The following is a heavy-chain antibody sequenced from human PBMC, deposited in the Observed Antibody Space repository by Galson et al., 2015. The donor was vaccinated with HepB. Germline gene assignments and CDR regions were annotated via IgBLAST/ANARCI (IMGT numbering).Heavy chain of an antibody. CDR1: GFTFSNAW. CDR2: IKSKTDGGTT. D-gene: IGHD2-15*01. Sequence: SLRLSCAASGFTFSNAWMSWVRQAPGKGLEWVGRIKSKTDGGTTDYAAPVKGRFTISRDDSKNTLYLQMNSLKTEDTAVYYCTTDFPHCSGGSCYDQNWFDPWGQGTLVTVSS. CDR3: TTDFPHCSGGSCYDQNWFDP. J-gene: IGHJ5*02. V-gene: IGHV3-15*01.